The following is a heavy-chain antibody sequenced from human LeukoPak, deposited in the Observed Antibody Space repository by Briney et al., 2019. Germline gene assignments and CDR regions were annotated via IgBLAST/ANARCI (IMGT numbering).Heavy chain of an antibody. D-gene: IGHD2-15*01. V-gene: IGHV4-59*01. Sequence: PSETLSLTCTVSGGSISSYYWSWIRQPPGKGLEWIGYIYYSGSTNYNPSLKSRVTISVDTSKNQFSLKLSSVTAADTAVYYCARGGYYFDYWGQGTLVTVSS. CDR1: GGSISSYY. CDR3: ARGGYYFDY. CDR2: IYYSGST. J-gene: IGHJ4*02.